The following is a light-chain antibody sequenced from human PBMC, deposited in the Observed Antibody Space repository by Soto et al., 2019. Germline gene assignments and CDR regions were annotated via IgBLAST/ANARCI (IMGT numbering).Light chain of an antibody. J-gene: IGKJ4*01. V-gene: IGKV4-1*01. CDR2: WAS. Sequence: DIVMTQFPDSLAVSLGERATINCKSSQSVLHSSSNKDYLAWYQQKAGQPPKVVIYWASTRESGVPDRFSGSGSGTDFTLTISSLQAEDVAVYYCQQYFSTPLTFGGGTKVEIK. CDR1: QSVLHSSSNKDY. CDR3: QQYFSTPLT.